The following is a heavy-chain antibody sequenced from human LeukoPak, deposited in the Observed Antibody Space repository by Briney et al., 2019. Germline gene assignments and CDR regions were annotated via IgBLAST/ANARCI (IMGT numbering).Heavy chain of an antibody. J-gene: IGHJ4*02. CDR3: AKRGVVIRVILVGFHKEAYYFDS. CDR2: ISGSGGGT. Sequence: GVSLRLSCVVSGITLSNDGMSWVRQAPGKGLEWVAGISGSGGGTNYADSVRGRFTISRDNPKNTLYLQMNSLRAEDTAVYFCAKRGVVIRVILVGFHKEAYYFDSWGQGALVTVSS. CDR1: GITLSNDG. V-gene: IGHV3-23*01. D-gene: IGHD3-22*01.